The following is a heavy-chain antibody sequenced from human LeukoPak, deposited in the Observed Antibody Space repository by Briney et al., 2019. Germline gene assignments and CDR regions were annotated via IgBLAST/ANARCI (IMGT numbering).Heavy chain of an antibody. CDR2: IYSGGST. V-gene: IGHV3-53*01. CDR3: ARGGVVVPAATYY. J-gene: IGHJ4*02. D-gene: IGHD2-2*01. CDR1: GFTVSSNY. Sequence: GGSLRLSCAASGFTVSSNYMSWVRQAPGKGLEWVSVIYSGGSTYYADSVKGRFTIPRDNSKNTLYLQMNSLRAEDTAVYYCARGGVVVPAATYYWGQGTLVTVSS.